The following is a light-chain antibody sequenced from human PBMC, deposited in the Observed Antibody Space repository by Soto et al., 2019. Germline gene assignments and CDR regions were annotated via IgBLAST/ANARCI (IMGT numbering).Light chain of an antibody. Sequence: QSALTQPASVSGSPGQSITISCTGTSTDVGGYNYVSWYQQHPGKAPKLMIYEVYNRPSGVSHRFSGSKSGNTASLTISGLQAEDEADYYCSSYTSSATLVFGGGTQLTVL. CDR1: STDVGGYNY. CDR3: SSYTSSATLV. V-gene: IGLV2-14*01. J-gene: IGLJ3*02. CDR2: EVY.